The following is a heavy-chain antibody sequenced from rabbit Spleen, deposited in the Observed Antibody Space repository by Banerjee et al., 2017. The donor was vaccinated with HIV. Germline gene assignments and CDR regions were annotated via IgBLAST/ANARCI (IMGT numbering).Heavy chain of an antibody. V-gene: IGHV1S45*01. J-gene: IGHJ4*01. CDR2: IDVTKSGST. D-gene: IGHD2-1*01. Sequence: QEQLEESGGDLVKPGATLTLTCKASGLAFRSSYWICWVRQAPGKGLEWIACIDVTKSGSTYYASWAKRRLTISKSSSTTVTLQMTSLTSADTSTYFCARGSAAMTMVITGYYLNLWGQGTLVTVS. CDR3: ARGSAAMTMVITGYYLNL. CDR1: GLAFRSSYW.